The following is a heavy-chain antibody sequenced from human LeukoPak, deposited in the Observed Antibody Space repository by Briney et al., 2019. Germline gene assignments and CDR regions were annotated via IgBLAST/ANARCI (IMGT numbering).Heavy chain of an antibody. CDR2: FDPEDGET. CDR3: ATDWQQLVFGSGRWFDP. D-gene: IGHD6-13*01. J-gene: IGHJ5*02. CDR1: GYTLTELS. V-gene: IGHV1-24*01. Sequence: AASVKVSCKVSGYTLTELSMHWVRQAPGKGLEWMGGFDPEDGETIYAQKFQGRVTMTEDTSTDTAYMELSSLRSEDTAVYYCATDWQQLVFGSGRWFDPWGQGTLVTVSS.